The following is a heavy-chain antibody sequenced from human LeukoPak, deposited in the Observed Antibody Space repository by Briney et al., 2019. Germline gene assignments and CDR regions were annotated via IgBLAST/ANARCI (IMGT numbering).Heavy chain of an antibody. CDR2: ISYDGSNE. Sequence: GGSLRLSCAASGFTFSSYGMHWVRQAPGKGLEWVAVISYDGSNEYYADSVKGRFTISRDNSKNTLYLQVNSLRAEDTAVYYCAKTLHGFSGWYFGYWGQGTLVTVSS. D-gene: IGHD6-19*01. CDR1: GFTFSSYG. CDR3: AKTLHGFSGWYFGY. J-gene: IGHJ4*02. V-gene: IGHV3-30*18.